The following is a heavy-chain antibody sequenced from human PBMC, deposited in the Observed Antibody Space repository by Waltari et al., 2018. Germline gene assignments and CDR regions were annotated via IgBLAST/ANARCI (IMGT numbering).Heavy chain of an antibody. Sequence: QVQLQQWGAGLLKPSETLSLTCAVYGGSFSGYYWSWIRQPPGKGLEWIGEINHSGSTNYNPSLNSRVTISVDTSKNQFSLKLSSVTAADTAVYYCARGGLQGKLGYWGQGTLVTVSS. CDR2: INHSGST. J-gene: IGHJ4*02. CDR1: GGSFSGYY. D-gene: IGHD6-6*01. V-gene: IGHV4-34*01. CDR3: ARGGLQGKLGY.